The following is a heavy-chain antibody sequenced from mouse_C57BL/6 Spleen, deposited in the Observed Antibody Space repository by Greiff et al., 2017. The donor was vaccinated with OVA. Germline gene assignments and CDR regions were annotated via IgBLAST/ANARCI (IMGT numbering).Heavy chain of an antibody. Sequence: VQLQQSGAELVKPGASVKLSCTASGFNIKDYYMHWVKQRTEQGLEWIGRIDPEAGETRYAPKFQGKATITADTSSNTAYLQLSSLTSEDTAVYYCASHGSSSFDYWGQGTTLTVSS. CDR1: GFNIKDYY. CDR2: IDPEAGET. J-gene: IGHJ2*01. CDR3: ASHGSSSFDY. V-gene: IGHV14-2*01. D-gene: IGHD1-1*01.